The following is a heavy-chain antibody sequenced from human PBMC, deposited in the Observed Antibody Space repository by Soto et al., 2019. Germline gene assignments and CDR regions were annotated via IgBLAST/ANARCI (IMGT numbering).Heavy chain of an antibody. CDR1: GFTFSNYG. V-gene: IGHV3-30*18. J-gene: IGHJ4*02. Sequence: QVQLVESGGGVVQPGRSLRLSCAGSGFTFSNYGLHWVRQAPGKGPEWVAAISYDGSNEYYADSVKGRFTISRDKSKNMLYLLMESLIPQDTAEYYCAKDGAPRYCTRSSCHPAGAYWVQGTLVTVSS. CDR2: ISYDGSNE. CDR3: AKDGAPRYCTRSSCHPAGAY. D-gene: IGHD2-15*01.